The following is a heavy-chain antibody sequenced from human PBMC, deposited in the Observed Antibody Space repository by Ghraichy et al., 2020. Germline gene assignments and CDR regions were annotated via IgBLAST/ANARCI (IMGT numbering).Heavy chain of an antibody. CDR2: TYSDGNT. Sequence: GGSLRLSCAASGLSVSGNYMSWVRQAPGKGLEWVSLTYSDGNTDYADSVKGRFTISRDSSKNTVYLQMSSLRAEDTAVYYCARDRMYDASGYYFYYYGMDVWCQGTTVTVSS. D-gene: IGHD3-22*01. V-gene: IGHV3-66*01. CDR1: GLSVSGNY. J-gene: IGHJ6*02. CDR3: ARDRMYDASGYYFYYYGMDV.